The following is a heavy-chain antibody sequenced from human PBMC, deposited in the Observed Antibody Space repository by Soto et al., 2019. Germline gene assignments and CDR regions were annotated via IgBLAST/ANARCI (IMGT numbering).Heavy chain of an antibody. J-gene: IGHJ5*02. CDR3: ARLHCHRPNCVPLDP. CDR1: GGSIRDDTYY. Sequence: QLQLQESGPGLVKPSETLSLTCTVSGGSIRDDTYYWGWIRQPPGKGLEWIGSIYYSGTSSYNPSLKSRVTMSLDTSTKQLSLRLSSVTAADTAVYYCARLHCHRPNCVPLDPWGQGTLVIVSS. D-gene: IGHD1-1*01. CDR2: IYYSGTS. V-gene: IGHV4-39*01.